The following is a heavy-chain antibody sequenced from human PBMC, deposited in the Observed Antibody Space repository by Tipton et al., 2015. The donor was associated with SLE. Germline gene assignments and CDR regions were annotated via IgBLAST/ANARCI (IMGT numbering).Heavy chain of an antibody. V-gene: IGHV4-61*09. CDR2: IYTSGST. Sequence: TLSLTCTVSGGSISSGSYYWSWIRQPAGKGLEWIGYIYTSGSTNYNPSLKSRVTISVDTSKNQFSLKLSSVTAADTAVYYCASPHRDDIWGQGTMVTVSS. CDR1: GGSISSGSYY. CDR3: ASPHRDDI. J-gene: IGHJ3*02. D-gene: IGHD1-14*01.